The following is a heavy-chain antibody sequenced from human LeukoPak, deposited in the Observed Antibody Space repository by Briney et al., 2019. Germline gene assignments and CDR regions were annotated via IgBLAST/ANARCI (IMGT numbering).Heavy chain of an antibody. CDR2: INNDGSST. V-gene: IGHV3-74*01. J-gene: IGHJ3*02. CDR1: GFTFSSYS. Sequence: GGSLRLSCAASGFTFSSYSMNWVRQAPGKGLVWVSGINNDGSSTKYADSVKGRFTISRDNAKNTLYVQVNSLRVDDTAVYYCARGQGHGFDIWGQGTMVTVSS. CDR3: ARGQGHGFDI.